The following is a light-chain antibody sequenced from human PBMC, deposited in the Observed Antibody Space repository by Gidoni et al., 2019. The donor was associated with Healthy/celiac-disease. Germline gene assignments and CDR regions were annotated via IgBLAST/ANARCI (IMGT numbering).Light chain of an antibody. CDR1: QSISSY. Sequence: DIQMTQSPSSLSASVGDRVTITCRASQSISSYLNWYQQKPGKAPKLLIYAASSFHSGVPSRFSGSGSGTDFTLTISSLQPEDFATYYCQQSYSTLWTFGQGTKVEIK. CDR3: QQSYSTLWT. J-gene: IGKJ1*01. CDR2: AAS. V-gene: IGKV1-39*01.